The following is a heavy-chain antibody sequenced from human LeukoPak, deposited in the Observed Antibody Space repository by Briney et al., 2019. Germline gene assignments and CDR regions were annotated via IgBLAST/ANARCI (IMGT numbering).Heavy chain of an antibody. J-gene: IGHJ4*02. CDR1: GGSIRGHW. Sequence: NTSETQCLTCTVSGGSIRGHWRTWVRQPPGRGLEWIGDAFYTGSINYSPSLKSRLTLSLDTSRNLFSLDLRSVTAADTAIYYCARRNTADASIDFWGQGTLVSASS. V-gene: IGHV4-59*08. CDR3: ARRNTADASIDF. CDR2: AFYTGSI. D-gene: IGHD4-17*01.